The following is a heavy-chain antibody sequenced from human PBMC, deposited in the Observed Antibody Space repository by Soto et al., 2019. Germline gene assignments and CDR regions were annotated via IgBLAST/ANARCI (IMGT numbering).Heavy chain of an antibody. J-gene: IGHJ4*02. Sequence: LSLTCTVSSGSINSFYWTWIRQPAGKGLEWIGRIHSSGTTNYNPSLKSRVTMSVDTAKNQFSLKLTSVTAADTAVYYCARDRIIGTSYSDYWGQGILVTVSS. D-gene: IGHD1-7*01. V-gene: IGHV4-4*07. CDR2: IHSSGTT. CDR3: ARDRIIGTSYSDY. CDR1: SGSINSFY.